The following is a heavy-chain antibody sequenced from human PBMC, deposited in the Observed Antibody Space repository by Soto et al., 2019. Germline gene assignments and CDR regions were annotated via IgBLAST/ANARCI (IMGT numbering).Heavy chain of an antibody. CDR2: IFYRGST. J-gene: IGHJ4*02. Sequence: QVQLQDSGPGLVKPSQTLSLTCSVSGGSISSGDYYWSWVRQHPGKGLEWIGYIFYRGSTYYNPSLEGRVTISGETSKNRFTLKLSSVTAADTAVYYCARGGSGDIVVVAAIDYWGQGTLVTVSS. CDR1: GGSISSGDYY. CDR3: ARGGSGDIVVVAAIDY. V-gene: IGHV4-31*03. D-gene: IGHD2-15*01.